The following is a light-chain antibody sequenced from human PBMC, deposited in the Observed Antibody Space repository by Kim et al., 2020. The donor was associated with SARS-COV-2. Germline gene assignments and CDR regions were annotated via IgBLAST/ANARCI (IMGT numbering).Light chain of an antibody. CDR1: QSVSSY. Sequence: SPGERATLSCRASQSVSSYLAWYQQKPGQAPRLLIYDASNRATGIPARFSGSGSGTDFTLTISSLEPEDFAVYYCQQRSNWPPLNFGGGTKVDIK. J-gene: IGKJ4*01. V-gene: IGKV3-11*01. CDR2: DAS. CDR3: QQRSNWPPLN.